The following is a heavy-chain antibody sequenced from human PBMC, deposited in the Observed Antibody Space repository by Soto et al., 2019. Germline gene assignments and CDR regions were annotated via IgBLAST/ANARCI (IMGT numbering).Heavy chain of an antibody. V-gene: IGHV4-59*01. CDR3: ARGLISNYYLYDAFDI. D-gene: IGHD3-22*01. CDR2: IYYSGST. CDR1: GGSISIYY. J-gene: IGHJ3*02. Sequence: SETLSHTCTVSGGSISIYYWSWIRQPPGKGLEWIGYIYYSGSTNYNPSLKSRVTISVDTSKNQFSLKLSSVTAADTAVYYCARGLISNYYLYDAFDIWGQGTMVT.